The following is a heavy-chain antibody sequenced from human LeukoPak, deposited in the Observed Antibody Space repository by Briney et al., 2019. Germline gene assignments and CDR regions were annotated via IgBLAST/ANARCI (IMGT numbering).Heavy chain of an antibody. V-gene: IGHV1-69*13. CDR1: GGTFSSYA. CDR3: ARDRCDSSYGMDV. J-gene: IGHJ6*02. CDR2: IIPIFGTA. D-gene: IGHD3-22*01. Sequence: ASVKVSCKASGGTFSSYAISWLRQAPGQGLEWMGGIIPIFGTANYAQKFQGRVTITADESTSTAYMELSSLRSEDTAVYYCARDRCDSSYGMDVWGHGTTVTVSS.